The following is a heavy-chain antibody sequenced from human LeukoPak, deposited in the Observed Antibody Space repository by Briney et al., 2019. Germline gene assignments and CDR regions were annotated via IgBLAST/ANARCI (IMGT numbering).Heavy chain of an antibody. CDR2: IKQDGSEK. CDR1: GFTFSSYW. CDR3: AGEGSPSRLQEWVFGY. V-gene: IGHV3-7*01. J-gene: IGHJ4*02. D-gene: IGHD1-26*01. Sequence: PGGSLRLSCAASGFTFSSYWMSWVRQAPGKGLEWVANIKQDGSEKYYVDSVKGRFTISRDNAKNSLYLQMNSLRAEDTAVYYWAGEGSPSRLQEWVFGYGGREP.